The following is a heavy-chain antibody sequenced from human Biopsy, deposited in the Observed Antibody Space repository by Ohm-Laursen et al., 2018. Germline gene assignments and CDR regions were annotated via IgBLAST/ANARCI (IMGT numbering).Heavy chain of an antibody. D-gene: IGHD3-9*01. Sequence: SQTLSLTCSVSGASVKTSGYFWAWTRQRPGKGLEWIGYISYNERTHYNPSLTSRLAISFDTSNNRISLQLRSVSVADTAVYYCVGEPKTGTAEAWYFDLWGRGSPVTVPS. V-gene: IGHV4-31*03. CDR1: GASVKTSGYF. CDR2: ISYNERT. CDR3: VGEPKTGTAEAWYFDL. J-gene: IGHJ2*01.